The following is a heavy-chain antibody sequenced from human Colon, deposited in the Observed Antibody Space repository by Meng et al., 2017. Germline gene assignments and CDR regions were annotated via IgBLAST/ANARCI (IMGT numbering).Heavy chain of an antibody. V-gene: IGHV5-51*01. J-gene: IGHJ4*02. CDR1: GYIFTNYW. D-gene: IGHD3-22*01. Sequence: GGSLRLSCQGSGYIFTNYWVAWVRQMPGKGLEWMGIIYPGDSEIPCSPSFQGHVSISADKSLSTAHLQWSSLKASDTAVYYCARGSYYDKSGYSFDHWGQGKLV. CDR2: IYPGDSEI. CDR3: ARGSYYDKSGYSFDH.